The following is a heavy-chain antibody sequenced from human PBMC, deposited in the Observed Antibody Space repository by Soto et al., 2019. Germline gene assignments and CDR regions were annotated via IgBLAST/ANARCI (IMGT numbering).Heavy chain of an antibody. V-gene: IGHV2-70*01. D-gene: IGHD3-10*01. CDR2: IDWDDDK. CDR1: GFSLSTSGMC. CDR3: ALLPVMVRGVGYGIDV. Sequence: VSGHTLVNPTQTLTLTCPFSGFSLSTSGMCVSWIRQPPGKALEWLALIDWDDDKYYSTSLKTRLTISKDTSKNQVVPTMTNMDPVDTATYYCALLPVMVRGVGYGIDVWGQGTTVTVSS. J-gene: IGHJ6*02.